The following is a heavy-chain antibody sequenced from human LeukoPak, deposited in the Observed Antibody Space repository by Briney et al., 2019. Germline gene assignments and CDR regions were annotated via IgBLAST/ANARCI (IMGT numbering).Heavy chain of an antibody. CDR3: ARGLKAPVLRYFDWLLTKRNHNWFDP. Sequence: ASVKVSCKASGYTFTSYDINWVRQATGQGLEWMGWMNPNSGNTGYAQKFQGRVTMTRNTSISTAYMELSSLRSEDTAVYYCARGLKAPVLRYFDWLLTKRNHNWFDPWGQGTLVTVSS. V-gene: IGHV1-8*01. CDR1: GYTFTSYD. J-gene: IGHJ5*02. D-gene: IGHD3-9*01. CDR2: MNPNSGNT.